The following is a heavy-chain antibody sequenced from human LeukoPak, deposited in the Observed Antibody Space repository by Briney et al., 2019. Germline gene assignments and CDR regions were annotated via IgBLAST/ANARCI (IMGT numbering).Heavy chain of an antibody. Sequence: GGSLRLSXAASGFTFDDYAMHWVCQAPGKGLEWVSLISGDGGSTYYADSVKGRFTISRDNSKNSLYLQMNSLRTEDTALYYCAKTDTAMDYFDYWGQGTLVTVSS. V-gene: IGHV3-43*02. CDR2: ISGDGGST. CDR1: GFTFDDYA. CDR3: AKTDTAMDYFDY. J-gene: IGHJ4*02. D-gene: IGHD5-18*01.